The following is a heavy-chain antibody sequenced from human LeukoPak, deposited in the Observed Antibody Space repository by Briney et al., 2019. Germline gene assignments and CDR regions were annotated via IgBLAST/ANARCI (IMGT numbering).Heavy chain of an antibody. Sequence: SETLSLTCTVSGGSISNYYWSWIRQPPGKGLEWIGYIYSGNTNYNPSLKSRVTISVDTSKNQFSLKKSSVTAADTAVYYCARVGTAALENWGQGTLVSVSS. V-gene: IGHV4-59*01. D-gene: IGHD6-13*01. CDR1: GGSISNYY. CDR2: IYSGNT. CDR3: ARVGTAALEN. J-gene: IGHJ4*02.